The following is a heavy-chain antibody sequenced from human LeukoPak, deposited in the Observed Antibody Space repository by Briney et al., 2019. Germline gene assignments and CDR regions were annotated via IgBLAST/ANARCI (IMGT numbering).Heavy chain of an antibody. CDR2: IYSSGST. D-gene: IGHD5-12*01. CDR3: ARGNSGYDYTFDI. V-gene: IGHV4-59*01. Sequence: SETLSLTCTVSGGSISSYHWSWIRQPPGKGLQWIGFIYSSGSTNYNPSLKSRVTISLDTSKNQFSLRVSSVTSADTAVYYCARGNSGYDYTFDIWGQGTMVTVSS. J-gene: IGHJ3*02. CDR1: GGSISSYH.